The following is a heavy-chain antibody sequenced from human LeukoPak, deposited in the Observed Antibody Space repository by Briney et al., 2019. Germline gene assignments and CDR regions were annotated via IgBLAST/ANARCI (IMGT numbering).Heavy chain of an antibody. CDR1: GDSVSFNSDV. V-gene: IGHV6-1*01. J-gene: IGHJ3*02. CDR2: AYYRSKWLF. Sequence: SQTLSLTCAISGDSVSFNSDVWNWIRQSPSRGLEWLGRAYYRSKWLFDYAVSVKSRLTITPDTPKHQFSLQLRSVTPEDTAVYYCVRDANWGLDALDIWGQGTMVTVSS. D-gene: IGHD7-27*01. CDR3: VRDANWGLDALDI.